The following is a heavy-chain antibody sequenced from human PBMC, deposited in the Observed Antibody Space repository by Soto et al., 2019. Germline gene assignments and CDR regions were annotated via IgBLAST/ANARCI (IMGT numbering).Heavy chain of an antibody. CDR2: ISSSSSTI. Sequence: GGSLRLSCAASGFTFSSYSMNWVRQAPGKGLEWVSYISSSSSTIYYADSVKGRFTISRDNAKNSLYLQMNSLRDEDTAVYYCASLEGINDYYDSSGYSPFDYWGQGTLVTVSS. CDR1: GFTFSSYS. V-gene: IGHV3-48*02. J-gene: IGHJ4*02. D-gene: IGHD3-22*01. CDR3: ASLEGINDYYDSSGYSPFDY.